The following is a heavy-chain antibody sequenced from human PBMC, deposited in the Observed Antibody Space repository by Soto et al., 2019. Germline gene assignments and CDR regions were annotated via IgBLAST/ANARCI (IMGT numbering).Heavy chain of an antibody. CDR3: ARASADRTGTTFFDY. V-gene: IGHV4-34*12. Sequence: QVQLQQWGAGLLKPSETLSLSCAVYGGSFSGHYWSWIRQPPGKGLEWIGEIIHIGSTNYNPSLKSRVTISVDTSKNQISLKVSSVTAADTAVYYCARASADRTGTTFFDYWGQGTRVTVSS. CDR1: GGSFSGHY. J-gene: IGHJ4*02. CDR2: IIHIGST. D-gene: IGHD1-1*01.